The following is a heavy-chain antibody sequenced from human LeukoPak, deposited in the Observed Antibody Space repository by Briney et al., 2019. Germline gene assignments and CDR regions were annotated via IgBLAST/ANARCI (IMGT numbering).Heavy chain of an antibody. CDR2: INWNGGST. D-gene: IGHD2-8*01. Sequence: GGSLRLSCAASGFTFDDYGMSWVRQAPGKGLEWVSGINWNGGSTGYADSVKGRFTISRDNAKNTLYLQMSSLRAEDTAVYYCAKDVSATFDYWGQGTLVTVSS. V-gene: IGHV3-20*04. CDR3: AKDVSATFDY. J-gene: IGHJ4*02. CDR1: GFTFDDYG.